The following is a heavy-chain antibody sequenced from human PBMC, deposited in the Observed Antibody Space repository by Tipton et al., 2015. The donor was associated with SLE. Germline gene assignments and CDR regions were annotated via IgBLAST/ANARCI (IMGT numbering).Heavy chain of an antibody. CDR3: LRSRNYYYGMDV. Sequence: SLRLSCAASGFTFSSYGMHWVRQAPGKGLEWVAVIWYDGSNKYYADSVKGRFTISRDNSKNTLYLQMNSLRAEDTAVYYCLRSRNYYYGMDVWGQGTTVTVSS. V-gene: IGHV3-33*08. CDR1: GFTFSSYG. CDR2: IWYDGSNK. J-gene: IGHJ6*02.